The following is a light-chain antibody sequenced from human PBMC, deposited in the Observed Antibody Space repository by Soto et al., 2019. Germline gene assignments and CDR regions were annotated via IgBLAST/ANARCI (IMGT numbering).Light chain of an antibody. CDR2: AAS. CDR3: QQSYSTPWT. V-gene: IGKV1-39*01. CDR1: QSISSY. Sequence: DIQMTQSPSSLSASVGDRVTITCRASQSISSYLNWYQQKPGKAPKLLIYAASSLQSVVPSRFRGSGSGTDFTLTISSLQPEDFATYYCQQSYSTPWTFGQGTKVDI. J-gene: IGKJ1*01.